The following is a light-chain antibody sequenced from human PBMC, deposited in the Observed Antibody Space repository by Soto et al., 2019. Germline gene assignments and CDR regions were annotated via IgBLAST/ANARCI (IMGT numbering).Light chain of an antibody. Sequence: DIHMTQSPSSLSASVGDRVIITCRASQDINNRLGWYQQKPEKARKSLIYRASNLQSGVPSRFIGSGSGTEFTLTINNLQPEDVATYVCQQYEDYPLTFGGGTRVDIK. CDR3: QQYEDYPLT. CDR2: RAS. J-gene: IGKJ4*01. V-gene: IGKV1D-16*01. CDR1: QDINNR.